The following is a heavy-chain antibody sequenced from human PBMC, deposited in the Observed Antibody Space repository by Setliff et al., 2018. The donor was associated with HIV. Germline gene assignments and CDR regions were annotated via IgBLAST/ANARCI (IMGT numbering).Heavy chain of an antibody. CDR2: IYTSGST. Sequence: SETLSLTCTVSGGSIINHYWYWIRQPAGKGLEWIGYIYTSGSTNYNPSLEGRVTISVDTSKNQFSLKLSSVAAADTAVYYWARTPEDYDQYFFDRWGQGTLVTVSS. J-gene: IGHJ4*02. CDR1: GGSIINHY. CDR3: ARTPEDYDQYFFDR. D-gene: IGHD3-22*01. V-gene: IGHV4-4*09.